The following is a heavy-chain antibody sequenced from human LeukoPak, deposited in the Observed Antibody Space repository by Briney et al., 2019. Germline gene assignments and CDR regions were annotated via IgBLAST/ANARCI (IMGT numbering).Heavy chain of an antibody. CDR3: AKDTGYDYGDFNFDY. V-gene: IGHV3-30*18. Sequence: GGSLRLSCAASGFTFSSYGMHWVRQAPGKGLEWVAVISYDGSNKYYADSVKGRFTISRDNSKNTLYLQMNSLRAEDTAVYYCAKDTGYDYGDFNFDYWGQGTPVTVSS. D-gene: IGHD4-17*01. J-gene: IGHJ4*02. CDR2: ISYDGSNK. CDR1: GFTFSSYG.